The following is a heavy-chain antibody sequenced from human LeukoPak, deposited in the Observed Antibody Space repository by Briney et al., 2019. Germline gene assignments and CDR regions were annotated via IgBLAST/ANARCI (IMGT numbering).Heavy chain of an antibody. CDR3: ARVLAAASLRYYFDY. CDR2: IYHSGST. J-gene: IGHJ4*02. Sequence: PSETLSLTCAVSGGSISSSNWWSWVRQPPGKGLEWIGEIYHSGSTNYNPSLKSRVTIPVDTSKNQFSLKLSSVTAADTAVYYCARVLAAASLRYYFDYWGQGTLVTVSS. D-gene: IGHD6-13*01. V-gene: IGHV4-4*02. CDR1: GGSISSSNW.